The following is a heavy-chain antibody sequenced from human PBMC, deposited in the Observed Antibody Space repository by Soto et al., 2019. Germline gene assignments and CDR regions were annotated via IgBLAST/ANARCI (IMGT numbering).Heavy chain of an antibody. J-gene: IGHJ5*02. CDR3: ARVGSSGPRDWFDP. D-gene: IGHD6-19*01. CDR1: GYSISSGYY. Sequence: SETLSPTCAVSGYSISSGYYSGWIRQPPGKGLXCIXXIXXSXGXXXHXXLKSRVTISVDTSKNQFSLKLSSVAAAETAVYYCARVGSSGPRDWFDPWGQGSLV. V-gene: IGHV4-38-2*01. CDR2: IXXSXGX.